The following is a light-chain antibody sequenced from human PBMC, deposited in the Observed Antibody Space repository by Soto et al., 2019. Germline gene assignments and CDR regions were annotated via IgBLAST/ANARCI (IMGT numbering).Light chain of an antibody. J-gene: IGLJ2*01. CDR3: QVWDNSRDHVV. CDR2: YDA. V-gene: IGLV3-21*04. Sequence: SYELTQPPSVSVAPGKTARITCGGTNIGSNIVHWYQQKPGQAPVLVIYYDADRPSGIPERFSGSNSGNTATLTISRVEAGDEADYYCQVWDNSRDHVVFGGGTKLTVL. CDR1: NIGSNI.